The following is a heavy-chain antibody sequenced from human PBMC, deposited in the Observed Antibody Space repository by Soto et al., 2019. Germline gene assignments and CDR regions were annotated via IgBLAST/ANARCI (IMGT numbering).Heavy chain of an antibody. D-gene: IGHD1-1*01. J-gene: IGHJ4*02. Sequence: GASLSHSCAASGFTFSTYCMHWVRHTPGTGLVWVSRTCRYGRELYYADSVKGRFTISRDDAKNTLYLQMDSLRVEDTGIYYCVRGTTAWRGMDYWGQGALVTVSS. CDR2: TCRYGREL. CDR1: GFTFSTYC. V-gene: IGHV3-74*01. CDR3: VRGTTAWRGMDY.